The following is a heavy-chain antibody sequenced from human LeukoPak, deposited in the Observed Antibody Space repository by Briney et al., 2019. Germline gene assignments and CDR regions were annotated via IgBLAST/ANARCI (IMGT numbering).Heavy chain of an antibody. J-gene: IGHJ6*03. Sequence: GGSLRLSCAASGFASGFTFSDYAVSWVRQAPGKGPEWVASVNGRGATTYYADSVRGRFTISRDNSKNTLYLQMNSLRAEDTALYYCAKDGSWGDYQFYFYIDVWGNGATVTVSS. CDR2: VNGRGATT. CDR1: GFTFSDYA. D-gene: IGHD3-16*01. V-gene: IGHV3-23*01. CDR3: AKDGSWGDYQFYFYIDV.